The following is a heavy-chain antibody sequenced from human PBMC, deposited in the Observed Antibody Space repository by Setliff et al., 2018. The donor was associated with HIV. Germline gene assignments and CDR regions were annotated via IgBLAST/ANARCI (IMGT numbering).Heavy chain of an antibody. D-gene: IGHD2-15*01. V-gene: IGHV4-4*02. J-gene: IGHJ4*02. CDR2: IYYSGNT. CDR1: GGSIGTANW. Sequence: SETLFLTCAVSGGSIGTANWWSWVRQPPGQGLEWIGEIYYSGNTNYNPSLKSRVTMSVDKPKNHLSLKLSSVTAADTALYYCAKGTPSCSFCFDNWGLGTLVTVSS. CDR3: AKGTPSCSFCFDN.